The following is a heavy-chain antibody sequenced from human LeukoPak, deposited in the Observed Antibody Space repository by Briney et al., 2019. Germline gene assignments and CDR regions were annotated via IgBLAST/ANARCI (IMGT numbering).Heavy chain of an antibody. CDR3: ARRGGYGDSYWYFDL. J-gene: IGHJ2*01. Sequence: GGSLRLSCAASGFTFSSYWMSWVRQAPGKGLEWVANIKQDGSEKYYVDSVKGRFTISRDNAKNSLYLQMSSLRAEDTAVYYCARRGGYGDSYWYFDLWGRGTLVTVSS. CDR1: GFTFSSYW. CDR2: IKQDGSEK. D-gene: IGHD4-17*01. V-gene: IGHV3-7*01.